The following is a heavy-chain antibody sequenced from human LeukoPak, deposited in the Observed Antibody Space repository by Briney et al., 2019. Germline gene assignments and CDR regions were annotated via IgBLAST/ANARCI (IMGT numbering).Heavy chain of an antibody. CDR2: ISWNSGSI. D-gene: IGHD6-19*01. CDR3: AKAHAPRSGWYFDY. J-gene: IGHJ4*02. V-gene: IGHV3-9*01. Sequence: GGSLRLSCAATGFTFDDYAMHWVRQAPGKGLEWVSGISWNSGSIGYADSVKGRFTISRDNAKNSLYLQMNSLRAEDTALSYCAKAHAPRSGWYFDYWGQGTLVTVSS. CDR1: GFTFDDYA.